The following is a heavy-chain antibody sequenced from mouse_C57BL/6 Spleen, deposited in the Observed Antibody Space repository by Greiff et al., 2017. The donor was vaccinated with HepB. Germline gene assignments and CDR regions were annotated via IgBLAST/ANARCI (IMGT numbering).Heavy chain of an antibody. CDR2: IDPSDSYT. CDR1: GYTFTSYW. Sequence: QVHVKQPGAELVMPGASVKLSCKASGYTFTSYWMHWVKQRPGQGLEWIGEIDPSDSYTNYNQKFKGKSTLTVDKSSSTAYMQLSSLTSEDSAVYYCAIYYDYDEGVGYWGQGTSVTVSS. J-gene: IGHJ4*01. CDR3: AIYYDYDEGVGY. D-gene: IGHD2-4*01. V-gene: IGHV1-69*01.